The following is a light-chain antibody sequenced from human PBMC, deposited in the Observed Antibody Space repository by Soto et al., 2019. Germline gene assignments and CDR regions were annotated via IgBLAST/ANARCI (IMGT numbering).Light chain of an antibody. CDR3: QQYLNVLT. CDR2: DAS. J-gene: IGKJ4*01. CDR1: QDIRNH. Sequence: DIQMTQSPSSLSASVGDRITITCQASQDIRNHLNWYQQKPGKAPKILIYDASNLEAGVPPRFGGSGSGTDFTFTISSLHPEDIATYYCQQYLNVLTFGGGTKVEIK. V-gene: IGKV1-33*01.